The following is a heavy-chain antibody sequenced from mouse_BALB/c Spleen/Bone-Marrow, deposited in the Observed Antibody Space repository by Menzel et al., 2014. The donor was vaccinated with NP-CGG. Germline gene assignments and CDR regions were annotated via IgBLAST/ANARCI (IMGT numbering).Heavy chain of an antibody. D-gene: IGHD4-1*01. V-gene: IGHV1S127*01. CDR3: TRGANPYYYTMDY. J-gene: IGHJ4*01. Sequence: QVHLQQSGAELVKPGASVKMSCKASGYTFTSYWMHWVKQRPGQGLEWIGVLDPSDSYTTYNQKFKGKATLTVDTSSNTAYMQLSSLTSEDSAVYYCTRGANPYYYTMDYWGQGTSVTVSS. CDR1: GYTFTSYW. CDR2: LDPSDSYT.